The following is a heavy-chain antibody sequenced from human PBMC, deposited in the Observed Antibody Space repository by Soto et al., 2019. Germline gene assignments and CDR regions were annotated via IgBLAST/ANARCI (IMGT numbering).Heavy chain of an antibody. CDR3: ARHYYGSGNNWFDP. V-gene: IGHV1-8*01. D-gene: IGHD3-10*01. CDR1: GYTFTSHD. Sequence: QVQLVQSGAEVKKPGASVKVSCKASGYTFTSHDINWVRQATGQGLEWMGWMNPNSGNTGYAQKFQGRVTMTRNTSISTAYMELSSLRSEDTAVYYCARHYYGSGNNWFDPWGQGTLVTVSS. J-gene: IGHJ5*02. CDR2: MNPNSGNT.